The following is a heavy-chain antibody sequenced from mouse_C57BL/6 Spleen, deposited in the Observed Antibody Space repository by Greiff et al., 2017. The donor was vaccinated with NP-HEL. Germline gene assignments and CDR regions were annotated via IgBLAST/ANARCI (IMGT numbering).Heavy chain of an antibody. V-gene: IGHV1-64*01. CDR2: IHPNSGST. CDR3: ARPSTMVTTGDFDY. J-gene: IGHJ2*01. CDR1: GYTFTSYW. D-gene: IGHD2-2*01. Sequence: VQLQQPGAELVKPGASVKLSCKASGYTFTSYWMHWVKQRPGQGLEWIGMIHPNSGSTNYNEKFKSKATLTVDKSSSTAYMQLSSLTSEDSAVYYCARPSTMVTTGDFDYWGQGTTLTVSS.